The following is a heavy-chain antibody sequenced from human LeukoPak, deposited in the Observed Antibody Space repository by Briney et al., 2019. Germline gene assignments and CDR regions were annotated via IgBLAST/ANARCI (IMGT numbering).Heavy chain of an antibody. CDR2: IIPIFGTA. J-gene: IGHJ4*02. Sequence: GSSVKVSCKASGGTFSSYAISWVRQAPGQGLEWMGRIIPIFGTANYAQKFQGRVTITTDESMSTAYMELSSLRSEDTAVYYCARDSVGATEPFDYWGQGTLVTVSS. CDR3: ARDSVGATEPFDY. V-gene: IGHV1-69*05. D-gene: IGHD1-26*01. CDR1: GGTFSSYA.